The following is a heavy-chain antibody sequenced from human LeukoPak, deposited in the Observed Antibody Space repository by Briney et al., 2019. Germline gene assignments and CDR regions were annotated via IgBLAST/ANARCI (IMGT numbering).Heavy chain of an antibody. D-gene: IGHD2-15*01. J-gene: IGHJ4*02. CDR2: INAGNGNT. CDR3: ARGTTPIDY. Sequence: ASVKVSCKASGYTFTSYAMHWVRQAPGQRLEWMGWINAGNGNTKYSQKLQGRVTITRDTSAGTAYMELRSLRSDDTAVYYCARGTTPIDYWGQGTLVTVSS. CDR1: GYTFTSYA. V-gene: IGHV1-3*01.